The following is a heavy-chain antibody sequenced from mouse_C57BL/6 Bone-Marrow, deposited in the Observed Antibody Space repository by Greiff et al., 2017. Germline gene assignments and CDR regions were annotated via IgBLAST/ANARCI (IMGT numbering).Heavy chain of an antibody. J-gene: IGHJ1*03. CDR2: IDPETGGT. Sequence: QVQLQQSGAELVRPGASVTLSCKASGYTFTDYEMHWVKQTPVHGLEWIGAIDPETGGTAYNQKFKGKAILTADKSSSTAYMELRSLTSEDSAVYYCTRCWDYYGSSYLYWYFDVWGTGTTVTVSS. CDR3: TRCWDYYGSSYLYWYFDV. CDR1: GYTFTDYE. V-gene: IGHV1-15*01. D-gene: IGHD1-1*01.